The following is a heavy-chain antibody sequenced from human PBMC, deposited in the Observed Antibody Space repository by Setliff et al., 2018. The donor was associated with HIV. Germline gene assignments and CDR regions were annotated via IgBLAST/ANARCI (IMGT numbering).Heavy chain of an antibody. V-gene: IGHV4-38-2*01. D-gene: IGHD5-12*01. J-gene: IGHJ6*03. CDR1: GSSISSGYY. CDR2: IYHSGST. CDR3: ARGGATINYNYYYMDV. Sequence: SETLSLTCAVSGSSISSGYYWGWIRQPPGKGLEWIGTIYHSGSTYYNPSLKSRVTISVDTSKNKFSLKLSSVTAADPAVYYCARGGATINYNYYYMDVWGKGTTVTVSS.